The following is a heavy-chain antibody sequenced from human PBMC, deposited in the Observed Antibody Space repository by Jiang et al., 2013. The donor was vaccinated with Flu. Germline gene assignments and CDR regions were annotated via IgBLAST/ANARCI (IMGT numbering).Heavy chain of an antibody. J-gene: IGHJ4*02. CDR1: EFSVSSNY. CDR2: IYSSGTT. V-gene: IGHV3-53*01. D-gene: IGHD1-1*01. CDR3: ARDRGNWNQPYYFDY. Sequence: QLVESGGGLVQPGGSLRLSCAASEFSVSSNYMNWVRQAPGKGLEWVSVIYSSGTTYYANSVKGRFTISRDNSKNTVYLQMNSLRVEDTAVYYCARDRGNWNQPYYFDYWGQGSLVTVSS.